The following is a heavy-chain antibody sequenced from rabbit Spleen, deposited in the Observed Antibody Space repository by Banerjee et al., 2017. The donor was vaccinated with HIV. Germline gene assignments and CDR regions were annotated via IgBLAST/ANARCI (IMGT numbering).Heavy chain of an antibody. Sequence: QSLEESGGDLVKPGASLTLTCTASGFSFSSGYDMCWVRQAPGKGLEWIGCIYTGGSGGIYYASWARGRLTISKPSSTTVTLQMTSLTAADTATYFCARGSATMTLVITGFYLNLWGQGTLVTVS. D-gene: IGHD2-1*01. CDR1: GFSFSSGYD. CDR3: ARGSATMTLVITGFYLNL. CDR2: IYTGGSGGI. V-gene: IGHV1S40*01. J-gene: IGHJ4*01.